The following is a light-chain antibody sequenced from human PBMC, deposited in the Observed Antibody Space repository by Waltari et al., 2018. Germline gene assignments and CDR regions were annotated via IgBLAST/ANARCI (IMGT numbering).Light chain of an antibody. CDR2: DVT. CDR3: SSQTLDGVVL. CDR1: QRAVAASDS. J-gene: IGLJ2*01. V-gene: IGLV2-14*03. Sequence: QSALTQPASVSGSPGQSITISCRRIQRAVAASDSVSWYQHHPGEAPQVIIYDVTNRPSGVSDRFSASKSANRAFLTISGLQPDDEGDYYCSSQTLDGVVLFGGGTKLTVL.